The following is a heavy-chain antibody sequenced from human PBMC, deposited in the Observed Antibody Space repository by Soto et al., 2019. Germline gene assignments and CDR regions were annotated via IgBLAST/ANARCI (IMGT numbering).Heavy chain of an antibody. CDR3: ARCRDGYNSLDH. J-gene: IGHJ4*02. CDR2: SRHSGST. CDR1: GGSFSGYF. V-gene: IGHV4-34*01. D-gene: IGHD5-12*01. Sequence: STPLPLTCVFYGGSFSGYFWSWIRQPPGKGVEGSGESRHSGSTNYNQSPKTRVAISIDTSKNQFSLNLSSVTAADTAVYYCARCRDGYNSLDHWGQGTLVTVSS.